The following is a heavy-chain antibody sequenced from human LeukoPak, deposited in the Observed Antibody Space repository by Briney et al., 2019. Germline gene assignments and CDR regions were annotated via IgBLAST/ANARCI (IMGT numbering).Heavy chain of an antibody. Sequence: SETLSLTCAVYGGSFSGYYWSWIRQPPGKGLEWIGEINHSGSTNYNPSLKSRVTISVDTSKNQFSLMLSSVTAADTAVYYCASWDSSGWYGDAFDIWGQGTMVTVSS. V-gene: IGHV4-34*01. J-gene: IGHJ3*02. CDR3: ASWDSSGWYGDAFDI. D-gene: IGHD6-19*01. CDR1: GGSFSGYY. CDR2: INHSGST.